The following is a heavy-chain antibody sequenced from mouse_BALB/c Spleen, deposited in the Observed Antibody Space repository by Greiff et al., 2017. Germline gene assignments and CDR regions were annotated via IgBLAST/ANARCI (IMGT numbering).Heavy chain of an antibody. J-gene: IGHJ3*01. CDR1: GYAFSSSW. CDR3: ARWGYDYDGAWFAY. D-gene: IGHD2-4*01. V-gene: IGHV1-82*01. CDR2: IYPGDGDT. Sequence: QVQLQQSGPELVKPGASVKISCKASGYAFSSSWMNWVKQRPGQGLEWIGRIYPGDGDTNYNGKFKGKATLTADKSSSTAYMQLSSLTSVDSAVYFCARWGYDYDGAWFAYWGQGTLVTVSA.